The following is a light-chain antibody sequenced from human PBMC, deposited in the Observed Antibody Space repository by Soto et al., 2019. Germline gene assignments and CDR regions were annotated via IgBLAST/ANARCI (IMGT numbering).Light chain of an antibody. V-gene: IGLV3-1*01. CDR1: KLGDKY. Sequence: SYELTQPRSVSVSPGQTASITCSGDKLGDKYACWYQRKPGQSPVLVIYQDSKRPSGIPERFSGSNSGNTATLTISGTQAMDVADYYCQAWDSSTVVFGGGTKLTVL. CDR2: QDS. CDR3: QAWDSSTVV. J-gene: IGLJ2*01.